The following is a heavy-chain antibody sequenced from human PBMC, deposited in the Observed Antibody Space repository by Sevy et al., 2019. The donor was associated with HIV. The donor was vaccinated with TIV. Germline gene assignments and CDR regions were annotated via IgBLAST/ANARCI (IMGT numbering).Heavy chain of an antibody. CDR3: AKDRYSSSSEPLAVFDY. D-gene: IGHD6-6*01. Sequence: GGSLRLSCAASGFTFSSYAMSWVRHAPGKGLEWVSAISGSGGSTYYADSVKGRFTISRDNSKNTLYLQMNSLRAEDTAVYYCAKDRYSSSSEPLAVFDYWGQGTLVTVSS. CDR2: ISGSGGST. V-gene: IGHV3-23*01. J-gene: IGHJ4*02. CDR1: GFTFSSYA.